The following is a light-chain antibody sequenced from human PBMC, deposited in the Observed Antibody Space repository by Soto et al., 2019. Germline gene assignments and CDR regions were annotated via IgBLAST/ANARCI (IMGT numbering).Light chain of an antibody. Sequence: EIVLTQSPATLSLSPGERATLSCRASQSVSSYLAWYTQKPGQAPRLLIYDASNRATGIPARFSGSGSGTDFTLTISSLEPEDFAVYDCQQRSNWITFGQGTRLEIK. CDR3: QQRSNWIT. V-gene: IGKV3-11*01. CDR1: QSVSSY. CDR2: DAS. J-gene: IGKJ5*01.